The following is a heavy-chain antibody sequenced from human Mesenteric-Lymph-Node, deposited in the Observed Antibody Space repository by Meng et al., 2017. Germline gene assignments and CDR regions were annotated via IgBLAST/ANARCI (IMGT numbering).Heavy chain of an antibody. CDR1: GFTFSSYW. V-gene: IGHV3-74*01. CDR2: INSDGSST. Sequence: GESLKISCAASGFTFSSYWMHWVRQAPGKGLVWVSRINSDGSSTSYADSVKGRFTISRDNAKNTLYLQMNSLRAEDTAVYYCARLTIYYYYGMDVWGQGTTVTVSS. CDR3: ARLTIYYYYGMDV. D-gene: IGHD4/OR15-4a*01. J-gene: IGHJ6*02.